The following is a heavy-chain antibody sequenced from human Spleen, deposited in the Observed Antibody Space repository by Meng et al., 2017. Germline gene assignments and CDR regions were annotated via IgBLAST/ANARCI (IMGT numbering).Heavy chain of an antibody. CDR3: ATKTTELDN. CDR2: ISGSGGST. CDR1: GFTFHDYG. V-gene: IGHV3-23*01. Sequence: ETLSLTCAASGFTFHDYGMSWVRQAPGKGLEWVSAISGSGGSTYYADSVKGRFTISRDNSKNTLYLQMNSLRAEDTAVYYCATKTTELDNWGQGTQVTVSS. J-gene: IGHJ4*02. D-gene: IGHD1-1*01.